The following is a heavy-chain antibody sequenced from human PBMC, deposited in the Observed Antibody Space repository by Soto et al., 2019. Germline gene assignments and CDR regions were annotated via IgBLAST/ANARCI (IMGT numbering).Heavy chain of an antibody. CDR1: GGSFSGYY. D-gene: IGHD1-1*01. J-gene: IGHJ5*02. CDR2: INHSGST. Sequence: SETLSLTCAVYGGSFSGYYWSWIRQPPGKGLEWIGEINHSGSTNYNPSLKSRVTISVDTSKNQFSLKLSSVTAADTAVYYCARGLEQLERRRGEFDPWGQGTLVTVSS. V-gene: IGHV4-34*01. CDR3: ARGLEQLERRRGEFDP.